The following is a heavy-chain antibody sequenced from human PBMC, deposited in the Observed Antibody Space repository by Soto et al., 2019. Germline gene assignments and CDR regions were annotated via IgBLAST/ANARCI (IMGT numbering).Heavy chain of an antibody. CDR3: AREPDYGEYWGYFFDS. J-gene: IGHJ4*02. CDR2: INPTSGGT. CDR1: GYTFAAYY. Sequence: QVQLVQSGAEVKKPGASVKVSCKTSGYTFAAYYIHWIRQAPGQGLEWMGWINPTSGGTVYAQNFQDRVTRTRETPISTAYMELRRLNSDATAVYYCAREPDYGEYWGYFFDSWGPGPPVTVSS. D-gene: IGHD4-17*01. V-gene: IGHV1-2*02.